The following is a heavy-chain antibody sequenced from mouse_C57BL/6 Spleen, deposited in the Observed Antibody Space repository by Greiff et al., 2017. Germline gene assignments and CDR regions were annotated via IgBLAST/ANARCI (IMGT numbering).Heavy chain of an antibody. CDR3: GRKGDGSRWYFDV. CDR1: GFSLTSYG. J-gene: IGHJ1*03. Sequence: QVQLKESGPGLVQPSQSLSITCTVSGFSLTSYGVHWVRQSPGKGLEWLGVIWSGGSTDYNAAFISRLSISKDNSKSQDFFKMNSLQADDTAIYYCGRKGDGSRWYFDVWGTGTTVTVSS. D-gene: IGHD1-1*01. V-gene: IGHV2-2*01. CDR2: IWSGGST.